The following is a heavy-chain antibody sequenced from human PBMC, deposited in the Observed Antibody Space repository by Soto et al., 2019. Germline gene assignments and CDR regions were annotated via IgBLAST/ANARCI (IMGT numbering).Heavy chain of an antibody. Sequence: SETLSLTCTVSGGSISSSSYYWGWIRQPPGKGLEWIGSIYYSGSTYYNPSLKSRVTISVDTSKNQFSLKLSSVTAADTAVYYCARLREIRFLEWSNWFDPWGQGTLVTVSS. CDR1: GGSISSSSYY. J-gene: IGHJ5*02. V-gene: IGHV4-39*01. CDR3: ARLREIRFLEWSNWFDP. D-gene: IGHD3-3*01. CDR2: IYYSGST.